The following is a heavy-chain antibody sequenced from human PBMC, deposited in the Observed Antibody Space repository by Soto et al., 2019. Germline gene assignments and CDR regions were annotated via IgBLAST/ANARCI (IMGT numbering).Heavy chain of an antibody. V-gene: IGHV3-23*01. D-gene: IGHD2-15*01. Sequence: GGSLRLSCAASGFTFSSYAMSWVRQAPGKGLEWVSAISGSGGSTYYGDSVKGRFTISRDNSKNTMYLQMNSLRAEDTAVYYCASTSTVRDIVVVVAARYAFDIWGQGTMVTVSS. CDR3: ASTSTVRDIVVVVAARYAFDI. J-gene: IGHJ3*02. CDR2: ISGSGGST. CDR1: GFTFSSYA.